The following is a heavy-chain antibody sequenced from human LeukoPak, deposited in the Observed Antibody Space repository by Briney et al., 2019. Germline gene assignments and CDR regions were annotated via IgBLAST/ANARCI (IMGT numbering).Heavy chain of an antibody. D-gene: IGHD5-12*01. V-gene: IGHV3-48*02. Sequence: GGSLRLSCAASGFTFSSYSMNWVRQAPGKGLEWVSYISSSSSTIYYADSVKGRFTISRDNAKNSLYLQMNSLRDEDTAVYYCAREGYSGYAFPFLPYYFDYWGQGTLVTVSS. CDR3: AREGYSGYAFPFLPYYFDY. CDR2: ISSSSSTI. J-gene: IGHJ4*02. CDR1: GFTFSSYS.